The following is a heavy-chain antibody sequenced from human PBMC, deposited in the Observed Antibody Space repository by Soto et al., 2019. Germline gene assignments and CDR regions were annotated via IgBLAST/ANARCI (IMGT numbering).Heavy chain of an antibody. D-gene: IGHD1-7*01. CDR1: GGSISSYY. Sequence: PSETLSLTCTVSGGSISSYYWSWIRQPPGKGLEWIGYIYYSGSTNYNPSLKSRVTISVDTSKNQFSLKLSSVTAADTAVYYCATYNWNYDAFDIWGQGTMVTVSS. CDR3: ATYNWNYDAFDI. CDR2: IYYSGST. V-gene: IGHV4-59*01. J-gene: IGHJ3*02.